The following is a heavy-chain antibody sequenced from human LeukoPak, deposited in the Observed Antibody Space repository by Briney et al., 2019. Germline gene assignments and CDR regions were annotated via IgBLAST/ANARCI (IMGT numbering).Heavy chain of an antibody. CDR1: GGTFSSYA. CDR2: IIPIFGTA. V-gene: IGHV1-69*01. D-gene: IGHD3-3*01. CDR3: ARWYYDFWSGYYHWFDP. J-gene: IGHJ5*02. Sequence: SAKVSCKASGGTFSSYAISWVRQAPGQGLEWMGGIIPIFGTANYAQKFQGRVTITADESTSTAYMELSSLRSEDTAVYYCARWYYDFWSGYYHWFDPWGQGTLVTVSS.